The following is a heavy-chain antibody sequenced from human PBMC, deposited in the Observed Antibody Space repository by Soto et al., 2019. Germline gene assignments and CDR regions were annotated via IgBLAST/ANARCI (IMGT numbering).Heavy chain of an antibody. D-gene: IGHD6-13*01. J-gene: IGHJ6*02. CDR3: ARTSAAGKYYYGMDV. V-gene: IGHV5-51*01. CDR2: IYPGDSDT. CDR1: GYSFTSYL. Sequence: GESLKISCTGSGYSFTSYLISWVRQMPGKGLEWMGIIYPGDSDTRYSPSFQGQVTISADKSISTAYLQWSSLKASDTAMYYCARTSAAGKYYYGMDVWGQGTTVTVSS.